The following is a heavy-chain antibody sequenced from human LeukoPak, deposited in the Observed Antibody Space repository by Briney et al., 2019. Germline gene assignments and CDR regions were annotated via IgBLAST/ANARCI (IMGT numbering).Heavy chain of an antibody. D-gene: IGHD3-22*01. CDR1: GFTFSSYA. CDR2: IIGRGGRT. J-gene: IGHJ4*02. CDR3: AKGAAGSGYSFFDY. Sequence: PGGSLRLSCAASGFTFSSYAMSWVRQAPGKGLEWVSAIIGRGGRTYYADSVKGRFTISRDNSKNTLYLQMNSLRAEDTAVYYCAKGAAGSGYSFFDYWGQGTLVTVSS. V-gene: IGHV3-23*01.